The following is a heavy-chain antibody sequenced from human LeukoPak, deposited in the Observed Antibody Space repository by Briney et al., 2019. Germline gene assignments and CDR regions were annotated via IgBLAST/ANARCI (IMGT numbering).Heavy chain of an antibody. D-gene: IGHD2-2*01. V-gene: IGHV4-34*01. CDR3: ARGLVVVPAAKGDDAFDI. J-gene: IGHJ3*02. CDR1: GGSFSGYY. CDR2: INHSGST. Sequence: PSETLSLTCAVYGGSFSGYYWSWIRHPPGKGLEWIGEINHSGSTNYNPSLKSRVTISVDTSKNQFSLKLSSVTAADTAVYYCARGLVVVPAAKGDDAFDIWGQGTMVTVSS.